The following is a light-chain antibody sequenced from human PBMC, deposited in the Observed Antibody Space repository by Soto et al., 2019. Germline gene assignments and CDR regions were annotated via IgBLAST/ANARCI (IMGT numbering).Light chain of an antibody. CDR1: QSVSSN. J-gene: IGKJ2*01. Sequence: EIVMTQSPATLSVSPGERATLSCRASQSVSSNVAWYQQIPGQTPRLLIYGASTRATGVPVRFSGSASGTEFTRTLSGLQSEDFAVYYCHQYDDGPYTFGQGTKVEI. CDR2: GAS. V-gene: IGKV3-15*01. CDR3: HQYDDGPYT.